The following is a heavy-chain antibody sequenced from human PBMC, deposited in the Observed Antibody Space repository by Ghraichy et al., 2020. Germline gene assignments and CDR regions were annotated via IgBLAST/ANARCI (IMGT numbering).Heavy chain of an antibody. CDR1: GFTFSSYW. CDR3: ARVGMTTDYYLDY. V-gene: IGHV3-7*01. J-gene: IGHJ4*02. Sequence: GGSLRLSCAASGFTFSSYWMSWVRQSPGKGLEWVANIKQDRSEKYYVDSVKGRFTISRDNAKNSLYLQMNSLRAEDTAVYYCARVGMTTDYYLDYCGQGTLVTVSS. D-gene: IGHD4-17*01. CDR2: IKQDRSEK.